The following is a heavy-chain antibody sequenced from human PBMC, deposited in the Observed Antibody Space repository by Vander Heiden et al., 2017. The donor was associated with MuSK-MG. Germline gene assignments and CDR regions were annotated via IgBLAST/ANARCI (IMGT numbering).Heavy chain of an antibody. CDR2: IYWDDDK. V-gene: IGHV2-5*02. Sequence: QITLKEPGPTLVKPTQTPTLTCTFSGFSLSTSGVGVGWIRQPPGKALEWLALIYWDDDKRYSPSLKSRLTITKDTSKNQVVLTMTNMDPVDTATYYCAHSNLLTTVTGYYGMDVWGQGTTVTVSS. CDR3: AHSNLLTTVTGYYGMDV. CDR1: GFSLSTSGVG. D-gene: IGHD4-17*01. J-gene: IGHJ6*02.